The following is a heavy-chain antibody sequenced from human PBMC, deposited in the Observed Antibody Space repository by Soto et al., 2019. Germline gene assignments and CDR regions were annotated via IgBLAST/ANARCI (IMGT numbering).Heavy chain of an antibody. J-gene: IGHJ6*02. D-gene: IGHD3-3*01. CDR1: GYTFTSYY. V-gene: IGHV1-46*01. CDR2: INPSGDST. Sequence: ASVKVSCKTSGYTFTSYYMHWVRQAPGQGLEWMGIINPSGDSTSYAQKFQGRVTMTRDTSTSTVYMELSSLRSEDTAVYYCARDKITIFGVVKYYYGMDVWGQGTTGTVS. CDR3: ARDKITIFGVVKYYYGMDV.